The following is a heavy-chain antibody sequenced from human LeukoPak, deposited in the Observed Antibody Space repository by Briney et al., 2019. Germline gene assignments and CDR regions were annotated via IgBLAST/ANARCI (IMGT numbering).Heavy chain of an antibody. Sequence: PSETLSLTCAVYGGSFSGYYWSWIRQPPGKGLEWIGEINHSGSTNYNPSLKSRVTISVDTSKNQFSLKLSSVTAEDTAVYYCARAYYGSQSYYVDYWGQGTLVTVSS. CDR1: GGSFSGYY. J-gene: IGHJ4*02. V-gene: IGHV4-34*01. CDR3: ARAYYGSQSYYVDY. D-gene: IGHD3-10*01. CDR2: INHSGST.